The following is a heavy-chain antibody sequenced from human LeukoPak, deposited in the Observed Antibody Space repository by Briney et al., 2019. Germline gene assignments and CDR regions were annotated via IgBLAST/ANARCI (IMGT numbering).Heavy chain of an antibody. CDR2: MNQHRGWS. CDR3: ASEAAAYDY. V-gene: IGHV1-8*01. Sequence: DSVNESRLDGGYIFLSHLLYWVGLAAGRGREWMGWMNQHRGWSDNAQKFQGRVALNRKSHISTAYNELSSHRCEDTAVYYCASEAAAYDYWGQGTLVTVSS. J-gene: IGHJ4*02. D-gene: IGHD6-13*01. CDR1: GYIFLSHL.